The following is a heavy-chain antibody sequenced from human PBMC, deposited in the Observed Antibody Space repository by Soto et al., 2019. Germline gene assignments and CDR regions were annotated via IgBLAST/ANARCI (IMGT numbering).Heavy chain of an antibody. D-gene: IGHD4-4*01. Sequence: QVQLQQWGAGLLKPSETLSLTCAVYGGSLSDYYWSWIRQPPGKGLEWIGEVYHRGSASGSANYSPSLRSRVAISVDASKTQFSLKMTSVTAADTAVYYCARGEAYSNYQARWGQGPLVTVST. CDR1: GGSLSDYY. V-gene: IGHV4-34*01. CDR2: VYHRGSASGSA. J-gene: IGHJ4*02. CDR3: ARGEAYSNYQAR.